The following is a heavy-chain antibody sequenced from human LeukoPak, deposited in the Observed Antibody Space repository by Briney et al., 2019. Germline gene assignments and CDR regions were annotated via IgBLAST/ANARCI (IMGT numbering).Heavy chain of an antibody. CDR1: GFTFSNFG. CDR3: ARDKYGYNTPIDY. Sequence: GGSLRLSCAAFGFTFSNFGMYWLRQAPGKGLEWVAVISYDGSNKYHADSVKGRFTIPRDNSKNTLSLQMNSLRLEDTAVYYCARDKYGYNTPIDYWGQGTLVTVSS. V-gene: IGHV3-30-3*01. J-gene: IGHJ4*02. CDR2: ISYDGSNK. D-gene: IGHD5-24*01.